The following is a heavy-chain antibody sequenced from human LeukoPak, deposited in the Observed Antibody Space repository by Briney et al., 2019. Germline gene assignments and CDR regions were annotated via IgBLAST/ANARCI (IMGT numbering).Heavy chain of an antibody. Sequence: GGSLRLSCAASGLTFSGSALHWVRQASGKGLEWVGRIRGRANSYATAYAASVKGRFTISRDDTKNTAYLQMNSLKTDDTAVYYCTTVSCTNGVCYIWDYWSQGALVTASS. D-gene: IGHD2-8*01. V-gene: IGHV3-73*01. CDR1: GLTFSGSA. CDR3: TTVSCTNGVCYIWDY. CDR2: IRGRANSYAT. J-gene: IGHJ4*02.